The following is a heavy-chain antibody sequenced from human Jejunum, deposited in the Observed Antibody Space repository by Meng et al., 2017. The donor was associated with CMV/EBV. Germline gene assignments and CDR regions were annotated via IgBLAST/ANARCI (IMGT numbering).Heavy chain of an antibody. CDR3: ARGGSGSYFLRYFDY. D-gene: IGHD2/OR15-2a*01. CDR2: IGQSASTT. V-gene: IGHV3-48*03. J-gene: IGHJ4*02. CDR1: FTFSSYE. Sequence: FTFSSYEMSWVRQTPGKGLEWISYIGQSASTTYYADSVKGRFTISRDNVKNSLYLLMESLRPEDTAVYYCARGGSGSYFLRYFDYFGQGARVTVSS.